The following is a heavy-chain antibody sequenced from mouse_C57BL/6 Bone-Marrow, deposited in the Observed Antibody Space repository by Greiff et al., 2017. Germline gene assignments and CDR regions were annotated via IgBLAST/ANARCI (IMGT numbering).Heavy chain of an antibody. D-gene: IGHD1-1*01. J-gene: IGHJ2*01. Sequence: QVQLQQPGAELVKPGASVKMSCKASGYTFTSYWITWVKQRPGQGLEWIGDIYPGSGSTNYNEKFKSKATLTVDTSSSTAYMQLSSLTSEDSAVYYCARWGYGSSYCFDYWGQGATLTVSS. CDR1: GYTFTSYW. V-gene: IGHV1-55*01. CDR2: IYPGSGST. CDR3: ARWGYGSSYCFDY.